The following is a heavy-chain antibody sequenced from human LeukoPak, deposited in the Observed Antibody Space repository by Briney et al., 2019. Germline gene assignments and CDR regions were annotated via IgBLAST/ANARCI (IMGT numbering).Heavy chain of an antibody. CDR1: GFTFSSYA. Sequence: GGSLRLSCAASGFTFSSYAMSWVRQAPGKGLEWVSAISGSGGSTYYADSVKGRFTISRDNSKNTLYLQMNSLRAEDTAVYYGAKSSRGYVSSFDYWGQGTLVTVSS. J-gene: IGHJ4*02. V-gene: IGHV3-23*01. CDR2: ISGSGGST. CDR3: AKSSRGYVSSFDY. D-gene: IGHD5-12*01.